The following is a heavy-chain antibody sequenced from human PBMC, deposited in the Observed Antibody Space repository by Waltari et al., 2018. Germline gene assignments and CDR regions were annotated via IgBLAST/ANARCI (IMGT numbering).Heavy chain of an antibody. CDR2: ILTRVGKP. V-gene: IGHV1-69*01. Sequence: ELVQSGPEVKKPGSSVKVSCKASGGTFTRGAVSWFRQAPGQGLEWMGGGPGPENGLEWWGGILTRVGKPDYERKFRGRVKMSADESTRPDYMGRSSLRSEDTAIYYCARHTDSGNYYRGFEFWGQGTLVSVSS. CDR1: GGTFTRGA. D-gene: IGHD3-10*01. J-gene: IGHJ4*02. CDR3: ARHTDSGNYYRGFEF.